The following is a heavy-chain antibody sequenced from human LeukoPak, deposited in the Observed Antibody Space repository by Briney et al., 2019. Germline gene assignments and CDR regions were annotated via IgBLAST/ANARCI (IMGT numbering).Heavy chain of an antibody. CDR1: GFTVSSNY. V-gene: IGHV3-66*01. CDR3: ATQTRITMIVVVSYNDY. CDR2: IYSGGST. Sequence: GGSLRLSCAASGFTVSSNYMSWVRQAPGKGLEWVSVIYSGGSTYYADSVKGRFTISRDNSKNTLYLQMNSLKAEDTAVYYRATQTRITMIVVVSYNDYWGQGTLVTVSS. J-gene: IGHJ4*02. D-gene: IGHD3-22*01.